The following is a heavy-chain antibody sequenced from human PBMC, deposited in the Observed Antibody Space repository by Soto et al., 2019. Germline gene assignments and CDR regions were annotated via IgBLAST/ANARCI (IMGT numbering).Heavy chain of an antibody. CDR1: GGSISSYY. J-gene: IGHJ6*02. V-gene: IGHV4-4*07. CDR2: IYTSGST. D-gene: IGHD3-10*01. Sequence: PSETLSLTCTVSGGSISSYYWSWIRQPAEKGLEWIGRIYTSGSTNYNPSLRSRYTMPVDTSKNQFFLKLRSVTAAHTAVYYCARDRSVRFGDGYYYFSGMDVWGQGTSVTVSS. CDR3: ARDRSVRFGDGYYYFSGMDV.